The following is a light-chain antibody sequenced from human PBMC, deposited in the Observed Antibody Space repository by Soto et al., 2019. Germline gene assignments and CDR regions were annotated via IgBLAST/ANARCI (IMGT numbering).Light chain of an antibody. CDR2: HVS. CDR3: QQYDNWPLT. Sequence: EIVMTQSPATLSVSPGERATLSCRASQSIGSNLAWYQQKHGQAPRLLIYHVSTRATGIPARFSGSGSGREFALTITSLQSEDFAVYYCQQYDNWPLTFGGGAKVEIK. CDR1: QSIGSN. V-gene: IGKV3-15*01. J-gene: IGKJ4*01.